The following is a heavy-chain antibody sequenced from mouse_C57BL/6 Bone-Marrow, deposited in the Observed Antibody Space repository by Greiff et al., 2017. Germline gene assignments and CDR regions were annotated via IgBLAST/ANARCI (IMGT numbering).Heavy chain of an antibody. J-gene: IGHJ1*03. V-gene: IGHV5-4*01. CDR2: ISDGGSYT. CDR3: ARDGYYGSRDFDV. Sequence: EVKLQESGGGLVKPGGSLKLSCAASGFTFSSYAMSWVRQTPEKRLEWVATISDGGSYTYYPDNVKGRFTISRDNAKNNLYLQMSHLKSEDTAMXYCARDGYYGSRDFDVWGTGTTVTVSS. CDR1: GFTFSSYA. D-gene: IGHD1-1*01.